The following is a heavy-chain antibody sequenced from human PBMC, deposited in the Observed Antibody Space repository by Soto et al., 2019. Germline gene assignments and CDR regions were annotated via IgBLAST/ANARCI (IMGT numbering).Heavy chain of an antibody. J-gene: IGHJ1*01. V-gene: IGHV5-51*01. CDR3: ASHGDYGGNLQYFQH. D-gene: IGHD4-17*01. CDR1: GYSFTSYW. CDR2: IYPGDSDT. Sequence: GESLKISCKGSGYSFTSYWIGWVRQMPGKGLEWMGIIYPGDSDTRYSPSFQGQVTISADKSISTAYLQRSSLKASDTAMYYCASHGDYGGNLQYFQHWGQGTLVTVS.